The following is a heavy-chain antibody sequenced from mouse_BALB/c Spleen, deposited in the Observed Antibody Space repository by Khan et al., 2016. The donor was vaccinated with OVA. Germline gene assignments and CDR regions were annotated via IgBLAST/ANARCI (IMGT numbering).Heavy chain of an antibody. Sequence: QVQLKESGPELVKPGASVKMSCKASGYTFTYYVITWVKQRTGQGLEWIGEIYPGSDNAYYNERFKGKATLTADKSSNTTHMQLSSLTSEDSAVYFCARRDGYDVYFDYWGQGTTLTVSS. D-gene: IGHD2-2*01. J-gene: IGHJ2*01. CDR3: ARRDGYDVYFDY. CDR2: IYPGSDNA. V-gene: IGHV1-77*01. CDR1: GYTFTYYV.